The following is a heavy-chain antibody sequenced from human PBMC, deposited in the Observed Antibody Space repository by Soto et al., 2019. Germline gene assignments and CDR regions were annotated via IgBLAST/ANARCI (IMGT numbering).Heavy chain of an antibody. J-gene: IGHJ6*02. V-gene: IGHV4-59*01. Sequence: NPSETLSLTCTVSGGSISSYYWSWIRQPPGKGLEWIGYIYYSGSTNYNPSLKSRVTISVDTSKNQFSLKLSSVTAADTAVYYCARGRGSGSSFYYYGMDVWGQGTTVTVSS. CDR2: IYYSGST. CDR3: ARGRGSGSSFYYYGMDV. D-gene: IGHD3-10*01. CDR1: GGSISSYY.